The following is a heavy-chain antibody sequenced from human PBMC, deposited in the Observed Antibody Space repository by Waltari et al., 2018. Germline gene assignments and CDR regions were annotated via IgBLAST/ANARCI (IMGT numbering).Heavy chain of an antibody. CDR2: INPNSGGT. CDR3: ARGIVVVPAAKYYYYGMDV. J-gene: IGHJ6*02. CDR1: GYTLTGYY. V-gene: IGHV1-2*06. Sequence: QVQLVQSGAEVKKPGASVKVSCKASGYTLTGYYMHWVRQAPGQGVEWMGRINPNSGGTNYAQKFQGRVTMTRDTSISTAYMELSRLRSDDTAVYYCARGIVVVPAAKYYYYGMDVWGQGTTVTVSS. D-gene: IGHD2-2*01.